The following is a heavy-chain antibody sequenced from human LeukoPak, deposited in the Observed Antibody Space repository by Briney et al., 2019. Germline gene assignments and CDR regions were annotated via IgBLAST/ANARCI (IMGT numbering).Heavy chain of an antibody. J-gene: IGHJ4*02. CDR1: GYTSIGYY. D-gene: IGHD3-16*02. Sequence: ASVKASCKASGYTSIGYYIHWVRQAPGQGLEWMGWINPNSGGTNYAQKFQGRVTMTRDTSISTVYMELSRLRSEDTAVYYCARIGLRGVIISRPLDYWGQGTLVTVSS. CDR3: ARIGLRGVIISRPLDY. V-gene: IGHV1-2*02. CDR2: INPNSGGT.